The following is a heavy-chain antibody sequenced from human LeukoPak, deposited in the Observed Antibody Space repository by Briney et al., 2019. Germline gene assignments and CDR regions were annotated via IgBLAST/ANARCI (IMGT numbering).Heavy chain of an antibody. CDR1: GYTFTSYG. CDR2: ISAYNGNT. D-gene: IGHD3-10*01. Sequence: GASVTVSCKASGYTFTSYGISWVRQAPGQGLEWMGWISAYNGNTHYAQKLQGRVTMTTDTSTRTAYMELRSLRSDDTAVYYCARDLRFGELYGYWGQGTLVTVSS. J-gene: IGHJ4*02. V-gene: IGHV1-18*01. CDR3: ARDLRFGELYGY.